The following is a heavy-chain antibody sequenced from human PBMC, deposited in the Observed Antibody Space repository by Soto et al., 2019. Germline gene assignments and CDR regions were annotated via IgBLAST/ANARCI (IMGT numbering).Heavy chain of an antibody. CDR2: IYYSGST. CDR3: ARDTDLKAATPFDD. CDR1: GGSISSSSYY. D-gene: IGHD2-2*01. J-gene: IGHJ4*02. V-gene: IGHV4-39*02. Sequence: SETLSLTCTVSGGSISSSSYYWGWIRQPPGKGLEWIGSIYYSGSTYYNPSLKSRVTISVDTSKNQFSLKLSSVTAADTAVYYCARDTDLKAATPFDDWGQGTLVTVSS.